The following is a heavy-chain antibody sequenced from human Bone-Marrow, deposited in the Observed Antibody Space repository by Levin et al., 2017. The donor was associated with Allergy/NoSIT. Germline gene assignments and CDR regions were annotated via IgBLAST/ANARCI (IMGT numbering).Heavy chain of an antibody. V-gene: IGHV3-23*01. CDR3: AKDLMGATTADS. Sequence: PGESLKISCATSGFSLSSYVMSWVRQAPGKGLECVSGISGNGGSTYYADSVKGRFTISRDNSKNTLDLRMNSLRAEDTAIYYCAKDLMGATTADSWGQGTLVTVSS. J-gene: IGHJ4*02. D-gene: IGHD1-26*01. CDR1: GFSLSSYV. CDR2: ISGNGGST.